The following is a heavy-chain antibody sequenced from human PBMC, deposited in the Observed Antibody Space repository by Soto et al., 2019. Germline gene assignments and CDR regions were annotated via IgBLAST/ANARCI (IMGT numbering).Heavy chain of an antibody. Sequence: SETLSLTCTVSGGSISSYYWSWIRQPPGKGLEWIGYIYYSGSTNYNPSLKSRVTISVDTSKNQFSLKLSSVTAADTAVYYCARVSYYYDSSGRPHYYGMDVWGQGTTVTVS. CDR1: GGSISSYY. V-gene: IGHV4-59*01. D-gene: IGHD3-22*01. CDR3: ARVSYYYDSSGRPHYYGMDV. J-gene: IGHJ6*02. CDR2: IYYSGST.